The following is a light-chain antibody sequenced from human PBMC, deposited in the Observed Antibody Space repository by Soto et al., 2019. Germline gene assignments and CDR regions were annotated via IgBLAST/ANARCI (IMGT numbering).Light chain of an antibody. V-gene: IGKV1-5*01. J-gene: IGKJ1*01. CDR2: DAS. CDR1: QSISGW. Sequence: DIQMTQSPSSLSASVGDSVTITCRASQSISGWLAWYQQKPGEAPKVLIYDASSLESGVPSRFSDSGSGTEFTLTISSLQPVDFATYYCQQYDSYPWTFGQGTKVVIK. CDR3: QQYDSYPWT.